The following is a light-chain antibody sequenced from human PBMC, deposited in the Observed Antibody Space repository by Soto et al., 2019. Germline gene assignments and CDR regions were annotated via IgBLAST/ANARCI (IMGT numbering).Light chain of an antibody. CDR2: AAS. V-gene: IGKV1-12*01. CDR3: QQANSFRLT. CDR1: QGISSW. J-gene: IGKJ2*01. Sequence: PMTPSLSSVSASLGDRVTITCRTIQGISSWVAWYQQKPGKAPKLLIYAASSLQSGVPSRFSDSGSGTDITLTVSSLQPDDFASYYCQQANSFRLTCGGGTKLEIK.